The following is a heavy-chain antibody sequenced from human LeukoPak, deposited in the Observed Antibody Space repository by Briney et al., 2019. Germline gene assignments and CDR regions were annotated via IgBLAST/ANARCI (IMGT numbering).Heavy chain of an antibody. D-gene: IGHD6-13*01. CDR1: GFTFDAYA. J-gene: IGHJ4*02. CDR3: AKDFSGSSWRYFDY. CDR2: ITWNSGRI. V-gene: IGHV3-9*01. Sequence: PGRSLRLSCAASGFTFDAYAMHWVRQAPGKGLEWVSGITWNSGRIGYADSVKGRFIISRDNAKNSPYLQMNSLRAEDTALYYCAKDFSGSSWRYFDYWGQGTLVTVSS.